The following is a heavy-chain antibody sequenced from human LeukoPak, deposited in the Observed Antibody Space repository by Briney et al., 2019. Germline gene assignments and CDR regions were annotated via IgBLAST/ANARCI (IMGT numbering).Heavy chain of an antibody. CDR1: GSSFSAHS. J-gene: IGHJ4*02. CDR2: ISSGGDTF. V-gene: IGHV3-48*02. CDR3: ARDLFTSGWRFFDS. Sequence: GGSPRLSCAASGSSFSAHSMNWVRQAPGKGLEWISYISSGGDTFYYAVSVKGRFTISRDNANNSLYLQMNSLRDEDTAVYYCARDLFTSGWRFFDSWGQGTLVTVSS. D-gene: IGHD6-19*01.